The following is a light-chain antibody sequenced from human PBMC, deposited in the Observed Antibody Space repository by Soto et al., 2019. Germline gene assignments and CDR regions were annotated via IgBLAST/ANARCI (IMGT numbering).Light chain of an antibody. CDR1: QSVSSSY. CDR3: QQYGTSPRT. Sequence: EIVLTQSPGTLSLSPGERATLSCRASQSVSSSYLAWYQQEPGQAPRLLIYGASSRATGIPDRFSGSGSGTEFTLTISRLEPEDFEVYYCQQYGTSPRTFGQGTKVDIK. V-gene: IGKV3-20*01. CDR2: GAS. J-gene: IGKJ1*01.